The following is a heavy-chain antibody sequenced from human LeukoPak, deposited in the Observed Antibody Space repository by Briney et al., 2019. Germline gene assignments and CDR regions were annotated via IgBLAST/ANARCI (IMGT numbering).Heavy chain of an antibody. CDR2: INPNSGGT. CDR1: GYTFTGYY. Sequence: ASVKVSCKASGYTFTGYYMHWVRQAPGQGLEWMGWINPNSGGTNYAQKFQGRVTMTRDTSISTAYMELSRLRSDDTAVYYCARIRDGYNDAYDIWGQGTMVTVSS. CDR3: ARIRDGYNDAYDI. D-gene: IGHD5-24*01. J-gene: IGHJ3*02. V-gene: IGHV1-2*02.